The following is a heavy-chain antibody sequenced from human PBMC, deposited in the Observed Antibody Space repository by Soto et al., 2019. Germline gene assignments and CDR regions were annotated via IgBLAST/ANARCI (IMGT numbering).Heavy chain of an antibody. J-gene: IGHJ4*02. V-gene: IGHV1-46*01. Sequence: ASVKVSCKASGYTFATYYMHWVRQTPGQGLEWMGIINPRSGTTTYSQKFQDRVTMTRDTSTGTAYMELRSLRSDDTAVYYCARGGYCSGGSCYSLGGRVDYWGQGTLVTVSS. CDR1: GYTFATYY. CDR3: ARGGYCSGGSCYSLGGRVDY. D-gene: IGHD2-15*01. CDR2: INPRSGTT.